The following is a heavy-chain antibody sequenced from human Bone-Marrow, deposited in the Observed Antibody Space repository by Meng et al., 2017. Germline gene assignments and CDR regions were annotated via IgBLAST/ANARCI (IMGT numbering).Heavy chain of an antibody. CDR1: GFTFSSYE. V-gene: IGHV3-48*03. CDR2: ISSSGSTK. D-gene: IGHD5-12*01. J-gene: IGHJ3*02. Sequence: GESLKISCAASGFTFSSYEMNWVRQAPGKGLEWVSYISSSGSTKYYANAVKGRFTISRANAKNSLYLKMNSLRVEDTAVYYCASAYRGCDEPPLDAFDIWGQGTLVTVSS. CDR3: ASAYRGCDEPPLDAFDI.